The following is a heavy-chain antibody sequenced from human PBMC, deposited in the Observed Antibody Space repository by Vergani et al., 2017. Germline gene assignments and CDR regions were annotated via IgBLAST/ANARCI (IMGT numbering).Heavy chain of an antibody. CDR3: AVEIYDYGGSRDFDY. CDR1: GFNFGEYG. V-gene: IGHV3-49*04. Sequence: EVQLVESGGDLVQPGQSLRLSCQTSGFNFGEYGVSWVRQAPGKGLEWIGFIRSKTYGATTEYAASVRGRFTISRDDSKGIAYLQMSSLKKEDTAVYRCAVEIYDYGGSRDFDYWGQGTLVVVSS. J-gene: IGHJ4*02. CDR2: IRSKTYGATT. D-gene: IGHD4-23*01.